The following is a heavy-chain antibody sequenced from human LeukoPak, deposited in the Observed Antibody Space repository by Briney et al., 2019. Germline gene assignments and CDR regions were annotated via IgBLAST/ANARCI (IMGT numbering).Heavy chain of an antibody. D-gene: IGHD3-10*01. V-gene: IGHV4-39*07. J-gene: IGHJ4*02. CDR3: ARLKIRGGGVDY. Sequence: SETLSLTCAVSGDSITSASYYWGWIRQPPGKGLEWIGSIYYNGRTYYKSSLKSRVSISVDTSKNQCSLKLNSVTAADTAVYYCARLKIRGGGVDYWGQGTLVTVSS. CDR1: GDSITSASYY. CDR2: IYYNGRT.